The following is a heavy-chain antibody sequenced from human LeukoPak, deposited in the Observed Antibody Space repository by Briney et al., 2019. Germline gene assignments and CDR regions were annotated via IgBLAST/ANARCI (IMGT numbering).Heavy chain of an antibody. CDR3: ARGSSSSGWFDP. CDR2: IYYSGST. V-gene: IGHV4-30-4*01. CDR1: GGSISSGVYY. J-gene: IGHJ5*02. D-gene: IGHD6-6*01. Sequence: PSETLSLTCTVSGGSISSGVYYWSWIRQPPGTGLEWIGYIYYSGSTYYNPSLKSRVTISVDTSKNQFSLKLSSVTAADTAVYYCARGSSSSGWFDPWGQGTLVTVSS.